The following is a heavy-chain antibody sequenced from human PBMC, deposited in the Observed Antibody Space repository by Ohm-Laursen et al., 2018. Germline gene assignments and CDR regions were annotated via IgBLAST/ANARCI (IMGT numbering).Heavy chain of an antibody. CDR3: ARGYLKEVIISNRYNWFDP. CDR2: IIPILGIA. Sequence: SVKVSCKASGGTFSSYAISWVRQAPGQGLEWMGRIIPILGIANYAQKFQGRVTITADKSTSTAYMELSSLKSEDTAVYYCARGYLKEVIISNRYNWFDPWGQGTLVTVSS. CDR1: GGTFSSYA. D-gene: IGHD3-22*01. J-gene: IGHJ5*02. V-gene: IGHV1-69*04.